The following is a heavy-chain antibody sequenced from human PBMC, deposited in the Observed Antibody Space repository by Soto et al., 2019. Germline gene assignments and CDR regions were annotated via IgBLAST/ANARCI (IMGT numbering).Heavy chain of an antibody. J-gene: IGHJ6*02. CDR3: ARSEVGCSGGSCYSAKYYGMDV. V-gene: IGHV4-4*07. CDR2: IYTSGST. Sequence: SETLSVTFTVSGGSISSYCWSWIRQAAGKGLEWIGRIYTSGSTNYNPSLKSRVTMSVDTSKNQFSLKLSSVTAADMAVYYCARSEVGCSGGSCYSAKYYGMDVWGQGTTVTVSS. CDR1: GGSISSYC. D-gene: IGHD2-15*01.